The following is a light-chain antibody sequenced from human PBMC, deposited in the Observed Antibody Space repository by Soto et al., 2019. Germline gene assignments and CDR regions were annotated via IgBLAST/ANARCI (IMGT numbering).Light chain of an antibody. CDR3: QQLITYPIT. V-gene: IGKV1-33*01. CDR1: QDIRNY. J-gene: IGKJ5*01. CDR2: DAS. Sequence: DIQMTQSPSTLSASVGDRVTITCQASQDIRNYLGWYQQKPGKAPQLLIFDASNLETGVPSRFGGSGSGTDFTLTITSVQPEDFATYYCQQLITYPITFGQGTRLEIK.